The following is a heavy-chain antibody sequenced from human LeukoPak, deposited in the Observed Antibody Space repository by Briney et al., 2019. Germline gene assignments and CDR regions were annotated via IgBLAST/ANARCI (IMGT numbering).Heavy chain of an antibody. CDR2: ISAYNGNT. D-gene: IGHD3-9*01. V-gene: IGHV1-18*01. Sequence: GASVKVSCKASGYTFTSYGISWVRQAPGQGLEWMGQISAYNGNTNYAQKLQGRVTMTTDTSTSTAYMELRSLRSDDTAVYYCARDSKDPDWDLDAFDIWGQGTMVTVSS. CDR1: GYTFTSYG. J-gene: IGHJ3*02. CDR3: ARDSKDPDWDLDAFDI.